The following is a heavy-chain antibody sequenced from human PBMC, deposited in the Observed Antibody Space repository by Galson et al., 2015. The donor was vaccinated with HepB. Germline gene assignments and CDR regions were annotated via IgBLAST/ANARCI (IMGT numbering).Heavy chain of an antibody. Sequence: SLRLSCAASGFIFRTYSMNWVRQAPGKGLEWISYISGSSNNIYYAGSVKGRFTISRDNAKNSVYLQMNGLRAEDTAVYYCARAVHKKFGDLFDSWGHGTLVIVSS. J-gene: IGHJ5*01. CDR3: ARAVHKKFGDLFDS. V-gene: IGHV3-48*04. D-gene: IGHD3-10*01. CDR2: ISGSSNNI. CDR1: GFIFRTYS.